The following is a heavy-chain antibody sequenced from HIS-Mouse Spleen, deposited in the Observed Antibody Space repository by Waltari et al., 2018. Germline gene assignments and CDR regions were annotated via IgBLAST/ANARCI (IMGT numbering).Heavy chain of an antibody. Sequence: EVQLLESGGGLVQPGGSLRLSCAASGFTFSSYAMSWVRQAPGKGLGWVSAISGSGGSTYSADSVKGRFTISRDNSKNTLYLQMNSLRAEDTAVYYCAKTLVRSRDFDYWGQGTLVTVSS. CDR3: AKTLVRSRDFDY. J-gene: IGHJ4*02. V-gene: IGHV3-23*01. CDR1: GFTFSSYA. D-gene: IGHD4-17*01. CDR2: ISGSGGST.